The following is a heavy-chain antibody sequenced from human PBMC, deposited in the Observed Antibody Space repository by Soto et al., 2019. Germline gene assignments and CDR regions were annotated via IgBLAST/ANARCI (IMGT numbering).Heavy chain of an antibody. CDR3: ARRRARSSEIVY. CDR1: GGSISSSSYY. J-gene: IGHJ4*02. D-gene: IGHD6-6*01. Sequence: PSETLSLTCTVSGGSISSSSYYWGWIRQPPGKGLEWIGSIYYSGSTYYNPSLKSRVTISVDTSKNQFSLKLSSVTAADTAVYYCARRRARSSEIVYGGQGNPVT. V-gene: IGHV4-39*01. CDR2: IYYSGST.